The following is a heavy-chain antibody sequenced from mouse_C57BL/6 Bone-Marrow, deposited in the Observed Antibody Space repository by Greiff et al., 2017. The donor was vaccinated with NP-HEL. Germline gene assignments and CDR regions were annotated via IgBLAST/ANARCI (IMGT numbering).Heavy chain of an antibody. D-gene: IGHD2-4*01. Sequence: QVQLQQPGAELVKPGASVKVSCKASGYTFTSYWMHWVKQRPGQGLEWIGRIHPSDSDTNYNQKFKGKGTLTVDKSSSTAYMQLSSLTSEDSAVYYCAIKGLYYDYFYWYFDVWGTGTTVTVSS. CDR3: AIKGLYYDYFYWYFDV. CDR1: GYTFTSYW. J-gene: IGHJ1*03. CDR2: IHPSDSDT. V-gene: IGHV1-74*01.